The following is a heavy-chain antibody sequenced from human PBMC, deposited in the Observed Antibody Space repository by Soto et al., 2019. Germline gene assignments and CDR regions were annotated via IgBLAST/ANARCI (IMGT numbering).Heavy chain of an antibody. CDR3: ARVNWNYNYYYYMDV. CDR1: GFTFSSYA. CDR2: INSDGGST. D-gene: IGHD1-1*01. Sequence: PGESLRLSCAASGFTFSSYAMSWVRQAPGKGLEWVSRINSDGGSTCYADSVKGRFTISRDNAKNTLYLQMNSLRAEDTAVYYCARVNWNYNYYYYMDVWGKGTTVTVSS. J-gene: IGHJ6*03. V-gene: IGHV3-74*01.